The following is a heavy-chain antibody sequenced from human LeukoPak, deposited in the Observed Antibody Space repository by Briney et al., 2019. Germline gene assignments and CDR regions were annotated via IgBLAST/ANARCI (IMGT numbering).Heavy chain of an antibody. Sequence: GGSLRLSCAASGLTFSSHWMHWVRQAPGKGLVWVSRITNDGSSTTYADSVKGRFTISRDNAKNMLYLQVNSLRAEDTAVYYCAKSSYYDSSGYYREYYFDYWGPGTLVTVSS. CDR1: GLTFSSHW. CDR3: AKSSYYDSSGYYREYYFDY. CDR2: ITNDGSST. D-gene: IGHD3-22*01. J-gene: IGHJ4*02. V-gene: IGHV3-74*01.